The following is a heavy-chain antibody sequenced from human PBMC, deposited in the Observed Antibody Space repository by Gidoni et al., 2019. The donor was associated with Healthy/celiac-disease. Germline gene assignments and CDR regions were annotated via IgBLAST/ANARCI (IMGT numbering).Heavy chain of an antibody. J-gene: IGHJ6*02. Sequence: EVQLVESGGGLVQPGRSLRLSCAASGFTFDDYAMPWVREATGKGLEWVSGISWNSGSIGYADAVKVRFTISRVNAKNSLYLQMNSLRAEDTALYYCAKSTYYYDSSGYLGYYGMDVWGQGTTVTISS. CDR1: GFTFDDYA. V-gene: IGHV3-9*01. CDR2: ISWNSGSI. CDR3: AKSTYYYDSSGYLGYYGMDV. D-gene: IGHD3-22*01.